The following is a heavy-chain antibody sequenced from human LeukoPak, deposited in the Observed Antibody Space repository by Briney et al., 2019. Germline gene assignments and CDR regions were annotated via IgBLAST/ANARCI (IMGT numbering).Heavy chain of an antibody. Sequence: GGSLRLSCAASGFTFSSYGTHWVRQAPGKGLEWVANIKQDGSEKYYVDSVKGRFTISRDNAKNSLYLQMNSLRAEDTAVYYCARSITMVRGVIISGYYYYMDVWGKGTTVTVSS. J-gene: IGHJ6*03. CDR3: ARSITMVRGVIISGYYYYMDV. CDR1: GFTFSSYG. V-gene: IGHV3-7*01. CDR2: IKQDGSEK. D-gene: IGHD3-10*01.